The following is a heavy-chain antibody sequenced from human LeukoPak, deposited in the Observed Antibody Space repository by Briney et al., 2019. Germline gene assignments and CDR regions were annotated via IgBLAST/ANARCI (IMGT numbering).Heavy chain of an antibody. J-gene: IGHJ4*02. CDR1: GFTFSSYW. D-gene: IGHD2-2*02. Sequence: GGSLRLSCVASGFTFSSYWMHWVRQDPRKGLVWVSRINGDGRNINYADSVRGRFTISRDNAKNSLYLQMDSLRAEDTAVYYCARRGFQLVYDYWGQGILVTVSS. CDR3: ARRGFQLVYDY. V-gene: IGHV3-74*01. CDR2: INGDGRNI.